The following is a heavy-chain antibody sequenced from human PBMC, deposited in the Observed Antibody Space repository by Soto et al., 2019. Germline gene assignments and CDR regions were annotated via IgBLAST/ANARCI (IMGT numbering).Heavy chain of an antibody. CDR1: GFTFSSYA. CDR3: AKGRGYCSSTSCYVVSDY. CDR2: ISGSGGST. J-gene: IGHJ4*02. D-gene: IGHD2-2*01. Sequence: GGSLRLSCAASGFTFSSYAMSWVRQAPGKGLEWVSAISGSGGSTYYADSVKGRFTISRDNSKNTLYLQMNSLRAEDTAVYYCAKGRGYCSSTSCYVVSDYWGQGTLVTVSS. V-gene: IGHV3-23*01.